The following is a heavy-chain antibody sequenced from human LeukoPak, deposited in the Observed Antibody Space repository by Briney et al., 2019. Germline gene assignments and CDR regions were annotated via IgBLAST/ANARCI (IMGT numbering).Heavy chain of an antibody. CDR1: GGSVSNSGYS. Sequence: SETLSLTCAVSGGSVSNSGYSWSWIRQPPGKGLELIGYIYHRGSTYYNPSFKSRVTISVDTSKNQFSLKLSSVTAADTAVYYCARTPFNWGQGTLVTVSS. V-gene: IGHV4-30-2*01. CDR2: IYHRGST. CDR3: ARTPFN. J-gene: IGHJ4*02.